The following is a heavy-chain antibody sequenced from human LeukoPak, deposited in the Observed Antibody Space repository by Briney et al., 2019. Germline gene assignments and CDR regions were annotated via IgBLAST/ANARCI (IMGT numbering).Heavy chain of an antibody. V-gene: IGHV1-69*04. D-gene: IGHD4-23*01. CDR3: AIDYGGNSVQH. J-gene: IGHJ1*01. CDR1: GGTFSSYA. Sequence: SVKVSCKASGGTFSSYAISWVRQAPGQGLEWMGRIIPILGIANYAQKFQGRVTITADKSTSTAYMELSSLRSEDTAVYYCAIDYGGNSVQHWGQGTLVTVSS. CDR2: IIPILGIA.